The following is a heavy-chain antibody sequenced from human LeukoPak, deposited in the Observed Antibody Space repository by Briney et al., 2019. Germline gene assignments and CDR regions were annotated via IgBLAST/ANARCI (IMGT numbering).Heavy chain of an antibody. V-gene: IGHV3-23*01. J-gene: IGHJ4*02. D-gene: IGHD6-13*01. CDR3: AKGGYSSSWYYFDY. CDR2: VSGSGGTT. Sequence: GGSLRLSCAASGFTFSSYAMSWVRQAPGKGLEWVSAVSGSGGTTYYADSVKGRFTISRDNSKNTLYLQMNSLRADDTAVYYCAKGGYSSSWYYFDYWGQGTLVTVSS. CDR1: GFTFSSYA.